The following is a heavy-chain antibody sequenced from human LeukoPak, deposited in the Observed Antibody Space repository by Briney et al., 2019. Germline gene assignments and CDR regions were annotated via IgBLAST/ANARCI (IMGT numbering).Heavy chain of an antibody. CDR2: IIPIFGIA. J-gene: IGHJ4*02. D-gene: IGHD2-15*01. V-gene: IGHV1-69*04. CDR3: ASDLGYCSGGSCYAPGD. Sequence: ASVKVSCKASRGTFISYAISWVRQAPGQGLEWMGRIIPIFGIANYAQKFQGRVTITADKSTSTAYMELSSLRSEDTAVYYCASDLGYCSGGSCYAPGDWGQGTLVTVSS. CDR1: RGTFISYA.